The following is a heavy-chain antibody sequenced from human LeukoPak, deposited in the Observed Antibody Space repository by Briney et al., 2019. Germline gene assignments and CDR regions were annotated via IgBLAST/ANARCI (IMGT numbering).Heavy chain of an antibody. CDR1: GFTFSSYS. V-gene: IGHV3-21*01. Sequence: PGGSLRLSCAGSGFTFSSYSMNWVRQAPGKRPEWVSSISSSSSYIYYADSVKGRFTISRDNARNSLYLQMNSLRAEDTAVYYCAKGGQNYGGNSGYWGQGTLVTVSS. J-gene: IGHJ4*02. CDR2: ISSSSSYI. D-gene: IGHD4-23*01. CDR3: AKGGQNYGGNSGY.